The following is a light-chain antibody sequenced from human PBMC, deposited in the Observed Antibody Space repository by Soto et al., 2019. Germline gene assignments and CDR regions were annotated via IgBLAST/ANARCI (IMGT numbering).Light chain of an antibody. Sequence: QSALTQPPSASGSLGQSVTISCTGTSSDVGGYNYVSWHQQHPGKAPKVMIYEVTKRPPGVPDRFAGYKSGNTASLPVSGLQAEDEPDYYCSSFAGGGNPVLLGGGTQLTVL. CDR2: EVT. V-gene: IGLV2-8*01. CDR1: SSDVGGYNY. J-gene: IGLJ2*01. CDR3: SSFAGGGNPVL.